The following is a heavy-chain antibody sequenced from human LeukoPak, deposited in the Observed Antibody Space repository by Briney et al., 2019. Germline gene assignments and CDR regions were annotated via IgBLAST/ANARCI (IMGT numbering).Heavy chain of an antibody. CDR1: GGSISSSSSY. Sequence: PSETLSLTCTVSGGSISSSSSYWGWIRQPPGKGLEWIGSIYYSGSTYYNPSLKSRVTISVDTSKNQFSLKLSSMTAADTAVYYCARLHYGGNYGYYYYYMDVWGKGTTVTISS. J-gene: IGHJ6*03. V-gene: IGHV4-39*01. D-gene: IGHD4-23*01. CDR2: IYYSGST. CDR3: ARLHYGGNYGYYYYYMDV.